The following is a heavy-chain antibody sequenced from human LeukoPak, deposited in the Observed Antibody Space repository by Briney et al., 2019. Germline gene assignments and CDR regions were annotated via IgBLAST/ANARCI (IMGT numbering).Heavy chain of an antibody. CDR1: GGTFSSYA. CDR3: ARDPHSISSSSIPFDY. CDR2: IIPILGIA. Sequence: SVKFSCKASGGTFSSYAISWVRQAPGQGLEWMGRIIPILGIANYAQKFQGRVTITADKSTSTAYMELSSLRSEDTAVYYCARDPHSISSSSIPFDYWGQGTLVTVSS. V-gene: IGHV1-69*04. J-gene: IGHJ4*02. D-gene: IGHD6-13*01.